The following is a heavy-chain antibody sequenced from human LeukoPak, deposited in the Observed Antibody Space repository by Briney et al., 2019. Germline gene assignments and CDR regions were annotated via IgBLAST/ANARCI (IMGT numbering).Heavy chain of an antibody. V-gene: IGHV3-13*01. J-gene: IGHJ5*02. CDR1: GFTLSDYD. CDR3: TREIRGSLGWYFDL. D-gene: IGHD3-10*01. Sequence: HLGGSLRLSCAASGFTLSDYDMHWVRQTTEKGLEWVSAIDTAGDTYYVGSVKGRFIISRDSAENSLYLQVNSLRAGDTAVYYCTREIRGSLGWYFDLWGQGILVTVSS. CDR2: IDTAGDT.